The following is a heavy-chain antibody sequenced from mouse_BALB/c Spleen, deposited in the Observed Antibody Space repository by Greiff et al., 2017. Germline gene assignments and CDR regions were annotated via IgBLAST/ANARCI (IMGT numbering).Heavy chain of an antibody. CDR2: ISRGSSTI. D-gene: IGHD3-2*01. V-gene: IGHV5-17*02. Sequence: EVKLQESGGGLVQPGGSRKLSCAASGFTFSSFGMHWVRQAPEKGLEWVAYISRGSSTIYYADTVKGRFTISRDNPKNTLFLQMTSLRSEDTAMYYCASLDSFFSRDYWGQGTSVTVSS. CDR3: ASLDSFFSRDY. CDR1: GFTFSSFG. J-gene: IGHJ4*01.